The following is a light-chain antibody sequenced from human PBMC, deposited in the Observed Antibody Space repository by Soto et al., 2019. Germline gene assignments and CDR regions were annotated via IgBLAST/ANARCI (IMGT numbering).Light chain of an antibody. J-gene: IGKJ2*01. CDR1: QSIGNNY. CDR3: QQRSNWPPYT. V-gene: IGKV3D-20*02. Sequence: VLTQSPGTLSLSPGEGATLSCRATQSIGNNYLAWYQQRPGQPPRLLIYGASSRATGIPDRFSGSGSGTDFTLTISSLEPEDFAVYYCQQRSNWPPYTFGQGTKLEIK. CDR2: GAS.